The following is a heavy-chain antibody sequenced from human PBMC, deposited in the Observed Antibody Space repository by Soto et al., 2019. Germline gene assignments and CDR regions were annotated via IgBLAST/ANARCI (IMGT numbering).Heavy chain of an antibody. V-gene: IGHV6-1*01. CDR1: GDSVSSTSAA. Sequence: PSRTLSLPCGISGDSVSSTSAAWNWIRQSPSRGLEWLGRTYYRSKWYNDCALSMKSRITINPDTSKNQFSLQLNSVTPEDTAVYYCARGDTVYDVWGQGTTVTVSS. CDR2: TYYRSKWYN. D-gene: IGHD2-15*01. CDR3: ARGDTVYDV. J-gene: IGHJ6*02.